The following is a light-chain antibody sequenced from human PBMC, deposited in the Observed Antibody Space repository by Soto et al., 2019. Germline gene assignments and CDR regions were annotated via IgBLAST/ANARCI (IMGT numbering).Light chain of an antibody. V-gene: IGKV1-33*01. J-gene: IGKJ5*01. CDR3: QQHFNLSPT. CDR1: QDIRNF. Sequence: DIQMTQSPSSLSASVGDRVTITCQASQDIRNFLNWYQQKPGKAPKLLISDASSLEAGVPQRFSGSGFGTDFTLAISSLQAEDFATYSCQQHFNLSPTFGPGTRLEIK. CDR2: DAS.